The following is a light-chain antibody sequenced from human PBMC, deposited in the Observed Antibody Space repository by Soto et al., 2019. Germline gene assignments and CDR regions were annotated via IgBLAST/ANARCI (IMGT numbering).Light chain of an antibody. V-gene: IGLV2-14*01. CDR3: SSYTNSSTPVI. CDR1: SSDVGGYIY. J-gene: IGLJ2*01. Sequence: QSALPQPASGSGSPGQSITISCTGTSSDVGGYIYVSWYQQHPGKAPKLMIYEVRNRPSGVSHRFSGSKSGNTASLTIYGLQAEDEADYYCSSYTNSSTPVIFGGGTKLTVL. CDR2: EVR.